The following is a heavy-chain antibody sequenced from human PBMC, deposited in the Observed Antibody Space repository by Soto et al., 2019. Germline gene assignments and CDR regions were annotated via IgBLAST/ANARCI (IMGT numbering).Heavy chain of an antibody. CDR1: GFTFSSYW. CDR3: PITFSSRTFKRHYGMDV. D-gene: IGHD6-13*01. Sequence: GSLRLSCAASGFTFSSYWMHWVRQAPGKGLLWVSRINSDGSSTSYADSVKGRFTISRDNAKNTLYMQMNSLRAEDTAVYYFPITFSSRTFKRHYGMDVWAQGPRVTVS. V-gene: IGHV3-74*01. CDR2: INSDGSST. J-gene: IGHJ6*02.